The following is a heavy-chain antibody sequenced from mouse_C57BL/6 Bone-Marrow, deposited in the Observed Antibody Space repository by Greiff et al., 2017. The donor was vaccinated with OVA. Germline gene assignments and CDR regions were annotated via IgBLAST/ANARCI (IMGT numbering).Heavy chain of an antibody. CDR1: GYTFTNYW. Sequence: VKLVESGAELVRPGTSVKMSCKASGYTFTNYWIGWAKQRPGHGLEWIGDIYPGGGYTNYNEKFKGKATLTADKSSSTAYMQFSSLTSEDSAIYYCARGYYYGSSSFDYWGQGTTLTVSS. J-gene: IGHJ2*01. V-gene: IGHV1-63*01. CDR3: ARGYYYGSSSFDY. D-gene: IGHD1-1*01. CDR2: IYPGGGYT.